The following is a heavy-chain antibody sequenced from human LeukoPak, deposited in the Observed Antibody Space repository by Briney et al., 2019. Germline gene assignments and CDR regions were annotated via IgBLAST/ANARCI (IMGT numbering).Heavy chain of an antibody. CDR3: ARYYYDSSGYYGYYYYYMDV. D-gene: IGHD3-22*01. J-gene: IGHJ6*03. V-gene: IGHV4-39*01. CDR2: IYYSGST. Sequence: SETLSLTCTVSGGSISSSSYYWGWIRQPPGKGLEWIGSIYYSGSTYYNPSLKSRVTISVDTSKNQFSLKLSSVTAADTAVYYCARYYYDSSGYYGYYYYYMDVWGKGTTVTVSS. CDR1: GGSISSSSYY.